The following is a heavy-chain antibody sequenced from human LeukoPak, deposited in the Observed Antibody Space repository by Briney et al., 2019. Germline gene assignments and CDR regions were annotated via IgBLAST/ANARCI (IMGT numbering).Heavy chain of an antibody. Sequence: PSETLSLTCTVSGGSISSYYWSWIRQPARKRLEWIGRIYTSGSTNYNPSLKSRVTISVDKSKNQFSLKLSSVTAADTAVYYCARATVTTIADYWGQGTLVTVSS. CDR2: IYTSGST. CDR1: GGSISSYY. J-gene: IGHJ4*02. V-gene: IGHV4-4*07. CDR3: ARATVTTIADY. D-gene: IGHD4-17*01.